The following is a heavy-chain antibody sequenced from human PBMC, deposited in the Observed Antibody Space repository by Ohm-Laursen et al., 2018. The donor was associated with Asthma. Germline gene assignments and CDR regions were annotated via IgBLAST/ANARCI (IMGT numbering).Heavy chain of an antibody. CDR3: AREVVGYGMDV. V-gene: IGHV3-53*01. CDR1: GFTFSSYG. CDR2: IYSGGST. Sequence: SLRLSCTASGFTFSSYGMHWVRQAPGKGLEWVSVIYSGGSTYYADSVKGRFTISRDNSKNTLYLQMNSLRAEDTAVYYCAREVVGYGMDVWGQGTTVTVSS. J-gene: IGHJ6*02. D-gene: IGHD3-22*01.